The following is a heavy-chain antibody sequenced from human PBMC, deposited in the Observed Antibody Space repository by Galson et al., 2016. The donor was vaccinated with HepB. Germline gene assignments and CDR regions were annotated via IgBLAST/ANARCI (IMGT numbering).Heavy chain of an antibody. CDR3: AREKDSSSWYNFDY. CDR2: IWYDESRK. V-gene: IGHV3-33*01. CDR1: GFTFSAYG. J-gene: IGHJ4*02. Sequence: SLRLSCAASGFTFSAYGMHWVRQAPGKGLEWVAVIWYDESRKYYGDFVKGRFTISRDNSRNTVSLQMNSLRAEDTAVYYCAREKDSSSWYNFDYWGQGTLVTVSS. D-gene: IGHD6-13*01.